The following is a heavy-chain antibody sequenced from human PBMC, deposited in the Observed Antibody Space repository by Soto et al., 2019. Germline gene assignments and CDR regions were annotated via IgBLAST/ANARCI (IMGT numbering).Heavy chain of an antibody. CDR1: GYTFTGYY. D-gene: IGHD7-27*01. V-gene: IGHV1-2*02. Sequence: GASVKVSCKASGYTFTGYYMHWVRQAPGQGLEWMGWINPNSGGTNYAQKFQGRVTMTRDTSISTAYMELSRLRSDDTAVYYCARGPQLHLTGDGMDVWGQGTTVTVSS. CDR2: INPNSGGT. J-gene: IGHJ6*02. CDR3: ARGPQLHLTGDGMDV.